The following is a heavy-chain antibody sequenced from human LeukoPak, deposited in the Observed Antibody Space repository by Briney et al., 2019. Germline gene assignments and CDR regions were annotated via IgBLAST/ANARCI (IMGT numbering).Heavy chain of an antibody. D-gene: IGHD4-17*01. J-gene: IGHJ4*02. CDR3: ASTGVTVYGVPFDY. CDR1: GFTFRSYS. CDR2: ISSSSSTI. Sequence: PGGSLRLSCAASGFTFRSYSMNWVRQAPGKGLEWVSYISSSSSTIYYADSVKGRFTISRDNAKNSLYLQMNSLRAEDTAVYYCASTGVTVYGVPFDYWGQGTLVTVSS. V-gene: IGHV3-48*04.